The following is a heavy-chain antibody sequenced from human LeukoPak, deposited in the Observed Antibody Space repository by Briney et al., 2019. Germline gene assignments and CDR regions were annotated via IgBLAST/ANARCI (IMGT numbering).Heavy chain of an antibody. Sequence: GGSLRLSCTASGFSNYAMHWVRQAPGKGLEWVAVISYDGSNKFYADSVKGRFTISRDSSKNMLYLQMNSLRDDDTAVYYCVRDQFYAFDVWGQGTMVTVSS. V-gene: IGHV3-30*04. CDR3: VRDQFYAFDV. CDR1: GFSNYA. CDR2: ISYDGSNK. J-gene: IGHJ3*01.